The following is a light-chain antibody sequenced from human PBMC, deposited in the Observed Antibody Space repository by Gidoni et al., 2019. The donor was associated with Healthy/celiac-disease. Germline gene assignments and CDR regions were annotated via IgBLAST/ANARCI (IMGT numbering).Light chain of an antibody. CDR1: SGINVGTYR. V-gene: IGLV5-45*01. Sequence: QAVLTQPASLSASHGASARLPCTLRSGINVGTYRIYWYQQKPGSPPQYLLRYKSDSDKQQGSGVPSRFSGSKDASANAGILLISGLQSEDEADYYCMIWHSSAVVFGGGTKLTVL. CDR3: MIWHSSAVV. J-gene: IGLJ2*01. CDR2: YKSDSDK.